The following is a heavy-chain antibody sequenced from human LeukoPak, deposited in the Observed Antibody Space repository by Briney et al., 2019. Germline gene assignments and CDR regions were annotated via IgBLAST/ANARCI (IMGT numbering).Heavy chain of an antibody. CDR2: IYSGGST. D-gene: IGHD3-3*01. CDR1: GFTVSSNY. Sequence: GGSLRLSCAASGFTVSSNYMSSVRQAPGKGLKWVSVIYSGGSTYYADSVKGRFTISRDNSKNTLYLQMNSLRAEDTAVYYCTTIGGQGYYSRYGHYYDLLDWGQGTLVTVSS. J-gene: IGHJ4*02. V-gene: IGHV3-53*01. CDR3: TTIGGQGYYSRYGHYYDLLD.